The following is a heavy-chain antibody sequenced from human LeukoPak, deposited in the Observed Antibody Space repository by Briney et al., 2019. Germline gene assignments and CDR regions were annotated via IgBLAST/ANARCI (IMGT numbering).Heavy chain of an antibody. CDR3: ASSYSRGWGGDY. CDR1: GYIFTAYY. CDR2: INPNSGGT. J-gene: IGHJ4*02. Sequence: ASVKVSCKASGYIFTAYYLHWVRQAPGQGLEWMGWINPNSGGTTYAQNFQGRVTMTRDASITTAYMELSSLRSDDTAVYYCASSYSRGWGGDYWGQGTLVTVSS. D-gene: IGHD6-19*01. V-gene: IGHV1-2*02.